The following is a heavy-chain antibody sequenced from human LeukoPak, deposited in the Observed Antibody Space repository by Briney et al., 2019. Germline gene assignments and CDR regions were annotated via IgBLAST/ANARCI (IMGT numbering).Heavy chain of an antibody. CDR3: VRFGLTSSLDH. Sequence: GESLKISCKISGYKLTNNWIGWVRQVPGKGLEWMGLIYPGYSDAKYSPSFQSQVTLSVDASISTAYLQLSGLRASDTAIYYCVRFGLTSSLDHWGQGTLVTVSS. D-gene: IGHD6-13*01. V-gene: IGHV5-51*01. CDR1: GYKLTNNW. J-gene: IGHJ5*02. CDR2: IYPGYSDA.